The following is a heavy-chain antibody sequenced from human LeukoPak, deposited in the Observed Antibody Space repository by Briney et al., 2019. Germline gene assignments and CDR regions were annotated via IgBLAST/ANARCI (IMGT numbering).Heavy chain of an antibody. J-gene: IGHJ3*01. D-gene: IGHD5-24*01. CDR1: GFIFRNYA. Sequence: GGSLRLSCAASGFIFRNYAISWVRQAPGKGVEWVSLIASSGRNTYYTDSVRGRFTISRDNSKKTLSLQMNSLRVEDTAIYYCAKDIQLSAWGLGTMVTVSS. V-gene: IGHV3-23*01. CDR3: AKDIQLSA. CDR2: IASSGRNT.